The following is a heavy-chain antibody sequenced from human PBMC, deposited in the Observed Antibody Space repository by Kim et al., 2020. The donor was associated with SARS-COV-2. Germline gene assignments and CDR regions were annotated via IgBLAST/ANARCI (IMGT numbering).Heavy chain of an antibody. D-gene: IGHD3-9*01. J-gene: IGHJ4*02. Sequence: SETLSLTCTVSHGSINNSYWGWIRQPPGKGLEWIGYIYYRGTTDYNASLKSRVTMSVDTSKNQFSLKLSSVTAADTAVYFCARVFLYDILTGFFDYWGQGFPVTVSS. CDR3: ARVFLYDILTGFFDY. CDR2: IYYRGTT. CDR1: HGSINNSY. V-gene: IGHV4-59*01.